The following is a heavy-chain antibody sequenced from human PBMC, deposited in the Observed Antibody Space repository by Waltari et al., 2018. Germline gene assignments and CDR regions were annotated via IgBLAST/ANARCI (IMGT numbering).Heavy chain of an antibody. CDR3: ARGLIPDDY. V-gene: IGHV1-69*10. Sequence: QVQLVQSGAEVKKPGASVKVSCKASGYTFTSYDINWVRQATGQGLEWMGGIIPILGIANYAQKFQGRVTITADKSTSTAYMELSSLRSEDTAVYYCARGLIPDDYWGQGTLVTVSS. D-gene: IGHD2-8*01. J-gene: IGHJ4*02. CDR1: GYTFTSYD. CDR2: IIPILGIA.